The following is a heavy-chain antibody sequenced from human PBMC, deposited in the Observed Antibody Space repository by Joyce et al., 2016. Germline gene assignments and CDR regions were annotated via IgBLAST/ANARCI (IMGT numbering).Heavy chain of an antibody. CDR2: IWYDSDYK. CDR1: GFTFSRYG. V-gene: IGHV3-33*01. Sequence: QVRLMESGGTVVQPGRSLRLSCAASGFTFSRYGMHWVRQAPGKGLEWVTIIWYDSDYKYDGHSVEGRFTVSRDNSKNTLYLQMSSLRAEDTAVYYCARGLDLDESSGYSEYFQHWGRGTLVTVSS. J-gene: IGHJ1*01. D-gene: IGHD3-22*01. CDR3: ARGLDLDESSGYSEYFQH.